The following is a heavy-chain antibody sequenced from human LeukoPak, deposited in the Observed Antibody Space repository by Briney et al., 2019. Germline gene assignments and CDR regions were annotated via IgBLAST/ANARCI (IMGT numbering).Heavy chain of an antibody. CDR2: IKQDGSEK. V-gene: IGHV3-7*04. CDR3: ARDHSSSWYGSWLY. J-gene: IGHJ4*02. Sequence: GGSLRLSCAASGFSFITYWMSWVRQAPGKGLEWVANIKQDGSEKYYVDSVKGRFTISRDNAKNSLYLQMNSLRAEDTAVYYCARDHSSSWYGSWLYWGQGTLVTVSS. CDR1: GFSFITYW. D-gene: IGHD6-13*01.